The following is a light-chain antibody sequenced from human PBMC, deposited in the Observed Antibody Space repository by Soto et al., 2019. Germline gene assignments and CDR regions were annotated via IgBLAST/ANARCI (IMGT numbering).Light chain of an antibody. J-gene: IGLJ3*02. CDR3: AHGNNSLIGGV. CDR2: SNN. Sequence: QSVLTQPPSASGTPGQRVTISCSGSSSNIGSNTVNWYQQLPGTAPKLLIYSNNQRPSGVPDRFSGSKSGPSASLAISGLKFEDGADNNWAHGNNSLIGGVFGGGPNPPVL. V-gene: IGLV1-44*01. CDR1: SSNIGSNT.